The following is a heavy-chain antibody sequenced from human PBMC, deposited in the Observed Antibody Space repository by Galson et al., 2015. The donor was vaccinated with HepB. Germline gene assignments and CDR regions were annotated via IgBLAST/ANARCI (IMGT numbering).Heavy chain of an antibody. V-gene: IGHV3-33*08. Sequence: SLRLSCAASGFTFSSYGMHWVRKAPGKGLEWVAVIWYDGVNKYLADSVKGRFTVSRDNSKSTVDLQMNSLRGEDTAVYYCARDPEIGYCSGTTCSYFDYWGQGTLVIVSS. CDR1: GFTFSSYG. J-gene: IGHJ4*02. D-gene: IGHD2-2*01. CDR3: ARDPEIGYCSGTTCSYFDY. CDR2: IWYDGVNK.